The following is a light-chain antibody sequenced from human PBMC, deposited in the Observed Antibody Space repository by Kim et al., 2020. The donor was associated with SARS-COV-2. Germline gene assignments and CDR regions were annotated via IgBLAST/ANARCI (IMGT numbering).Light chain of an antibody. V-gene: IGLV3-1*01. CDR3: QAWNSSTVV. Sequence: SGSQGQTASITCSGDKLGDKYACWYQQKPGQSPVLVIYQDSKRASGVPERVSGSNSGNTATLTIGGTQAMDEADYYCQAWNSSTVVFGGGTQLIVL. CDR2: QDS. CDR1: KLGDKY. J-gene: IGLJ2*01.